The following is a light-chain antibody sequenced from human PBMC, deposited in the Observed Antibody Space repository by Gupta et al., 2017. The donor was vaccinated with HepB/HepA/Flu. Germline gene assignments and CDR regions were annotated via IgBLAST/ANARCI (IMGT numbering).Light chain of an antibody. CDR3: QQTYDTPWT. CDR2: AAS. Sequence: IQLTQSPSSMSASVRDRVTITCRASQSISTYLSWYQQKPGKAPRLLYYAASSLQSEVSSRIRGSGAGTLFTLTIGSHQPEDFATYFCQQTYDTPWTFGHETKVEV. J-gene: IGKJ1*01. V-gene: IGKV1-39*01. CDR1: QSISTY.